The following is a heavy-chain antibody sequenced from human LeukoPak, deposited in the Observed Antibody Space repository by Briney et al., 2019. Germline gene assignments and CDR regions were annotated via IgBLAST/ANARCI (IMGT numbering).Heavy chain of an antibody. CDR2: ISAYNGNT. V-gene: IGHV1-18*01. CDR3: ARTPYAYGSGSMFTYDAFDI. CDR1: GYTFTSYG. J-gene: IGHJ3*02. D-gene: IGHD3-10*01. Sequence: ASVKVSCKASGYTFTSYGISWVRQAPGQGLEWMGWISAYNGNTNYAQKLQGRVTMTTDTSTSTAYMELRSLRSDDTAVYYCARTPYAYGSGSMFTYDAFDIWGQGTMVTVSS.